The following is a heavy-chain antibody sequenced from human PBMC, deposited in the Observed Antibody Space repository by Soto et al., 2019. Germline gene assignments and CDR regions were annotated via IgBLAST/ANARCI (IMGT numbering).Heavy chain of an antibody. J-gene: IGHJ4*02. CDR3: ARDGSHYYDILTGYFGLFDY. CDR2: IWYDGSNK. V-gene: IGHV3-33*01. CDR1: GFTFSSYG. Sequence: QVQLVESGGGVVQPGRSLRLSCAASGFTFSSYGMHWVRQAPGKGLEWVAVIWYDGSNKYYADSVKGRFTISRDNSKNTLYLQMNSLRAEDTAVYYCARDGSHYYDILTGYFGLFDYWGQGTLVTVSS. D-gene: IGHD3-9*01.